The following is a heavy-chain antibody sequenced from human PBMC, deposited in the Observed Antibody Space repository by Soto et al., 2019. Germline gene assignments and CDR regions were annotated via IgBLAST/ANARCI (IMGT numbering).Heavy chain of an antibody. J-gene: IGHJ4*01. V-gene: IGHV1-18*01. Sequence: QVQLVQSGAEVKKPGASVKVSCKASGYTFTSYGISWVRQAPGQGLEWMGWISAYNGNTNYAQKLQGRVTMTTDTSTSTAYMELRRLRSVDTAVYYCARDLNIVPAATRGIDYWDHGTLVTVSS. D-gene: IGHD2-2*01. CDR3: ARDLNIVPAATRGIDY. CDR1: GYTFTSYG. CDR2: ISAYNGNT.